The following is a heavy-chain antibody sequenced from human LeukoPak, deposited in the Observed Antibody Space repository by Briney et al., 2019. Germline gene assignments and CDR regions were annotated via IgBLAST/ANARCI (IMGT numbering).Heavy chain of an antibody. CDR3: AKRTYDSSGYYFYYYYYMDV. V-gene: IGHV4-59*12. J-gene: IGHJ6*03. D-gene: IGHD3-22*01. Sequence: PSETLSLTCTVSGGSISSYYWSWIRQPPGKGLEWIGYIYYSGSTNYNPSLKSRVTISVDTSKNQFSLKLSSVTAADTAVYYCAKRTYDSSGYYFYYYYYMDVWGKGTTVTVSS. CDR1: GGSISSYY. CDR2: IYYSGST.